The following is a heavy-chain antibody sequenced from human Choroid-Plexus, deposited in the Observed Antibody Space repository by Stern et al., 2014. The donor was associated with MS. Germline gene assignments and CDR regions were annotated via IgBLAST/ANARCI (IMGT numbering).Heavy chain of an antibody. CDR1: GGSTSNYY. V-gene: IGHV4-59*01. CDR3: SSSGYYGVEDXFDY. J-gene: IGHJ4*02. D-gene: IGHD3-22*01. Sequence: VQLLQSGPGLVKPSETLSLTCTVSGGSTSNYYWSWIRQPPGQGLEWIGYIYYRGNSNDNPPLKSRVTISVDTSKSQFSLKLTSVTAADTAVYYCSSSGYYGVEDXFDYGGPGTLVTVSS. CDR2: IYYRGNS.